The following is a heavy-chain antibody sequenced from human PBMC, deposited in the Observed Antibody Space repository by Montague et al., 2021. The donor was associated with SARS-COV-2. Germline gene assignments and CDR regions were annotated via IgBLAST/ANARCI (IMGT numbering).Heavy chain of an antibody. CDR1: GGSFSGYY. Sequence: SETLSLTCAVYGGSFSGYYWTWIRQSPGKGLEWIAEINHSGTTNYNFNPPLRSRVTISVDTSKSQFSRKLSSVTAADTGVYYCARWDPQTLTLIGLRGKSASDYWGQGSLVTVSS. V-gene: IGHV4-34*01. CDR2: INHSGTT. CDR3: ARWDPQTLTLIGLRGKSASDY. D-gene: IGHD4-23*01. J-gene: IGHJ4*02.